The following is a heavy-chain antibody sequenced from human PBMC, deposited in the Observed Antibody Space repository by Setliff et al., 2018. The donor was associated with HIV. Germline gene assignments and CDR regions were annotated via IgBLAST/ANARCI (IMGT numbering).Heavy chain of an antibody. CDR1: GGSINYYY. CDR2: IGYSGST. J-gene: IGHJ6*02. CDR3: ARSRTSSGYYGVTGYGMDV. Sequence: SETLSLTCTVSGGSINYYYWNWIRQSPGKGLEWIGFIGYSGSTSYNPSLNSRVTISVATSKNQFSPKLNSVTTADTAVYYCARSRTSSGYYGVTGYGMDVWGQGTTVTVS. V-gene: IGHV4-59*01. D-gene: IGHD3-22*01.